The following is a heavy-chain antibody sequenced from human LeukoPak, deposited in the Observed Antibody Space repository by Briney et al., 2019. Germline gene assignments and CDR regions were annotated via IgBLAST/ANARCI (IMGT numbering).Heavy chain of an antibody. CDR3: AKHSPLIILVGGFIKPPYYNYRDV. J-gene: IGHJ6*03. Sequence: SETLSLTCTVSGGSISSYYWSWIRQPPGKGLEWIGYIYYSGSTNYNPSLKSRVTISVDTSKNQFSLKLSSVTAPDTAVYYCAKHSPLIILVGGFIKPPYYNYRDVGEKGPRAPVP. V-gene: IGHV4-59*08. CDR2: IYYSGST. CDR1: GGSISSYY. D-gene: IGHD3-10*01.